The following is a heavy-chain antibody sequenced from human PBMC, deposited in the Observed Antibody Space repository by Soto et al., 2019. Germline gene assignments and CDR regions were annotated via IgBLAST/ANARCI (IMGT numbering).Heavy chain of an antibody. Sequence: ASVKVSCKASGYTFTSYDINWVRQATGQGPEWMGWMNPDSGNTGYVQKFQGRVTMTRNTAISTAYMELSSLRSDDTAVYYCARSVGGSNINFDDWGQGTLVTVSS. CDR3: ARSVGGSNINFDD. D-gene: IGHD3-10*01. CDR2: MNPDSGNT. V-gene: IGHV1-8*01. CDR1: GYTFTSYD. J-gene: IGHJ4*02.